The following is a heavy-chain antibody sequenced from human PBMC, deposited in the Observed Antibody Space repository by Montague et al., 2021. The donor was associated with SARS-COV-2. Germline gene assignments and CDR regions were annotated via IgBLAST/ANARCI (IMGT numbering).Heavy chain of an antibody. Sequence: CAISGDSVSSNSVAWNWIRQSPSRGLEWLGRTYYRSKWYSDYAPSVRGRLTVNPDASKNEFSLVLNYVTPEDTAVYYCVRYSGWFYFDFWGQGTLVTVSS. J-gene: IGHJ4*02. CDR1: GDSVSSNSVA. V-gene: IGHV6-1*01. CDR3: VRYSGWFYFDF. D-gene: IGHD6-19*01. CDR2: TYYRSKWYS.